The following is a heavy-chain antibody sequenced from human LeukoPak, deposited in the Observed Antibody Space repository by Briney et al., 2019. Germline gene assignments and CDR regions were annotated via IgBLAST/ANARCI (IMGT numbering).Heavy chain of an antibody. CDR1: GGSFSGYY. Sequence: SETLSLTCAVYGGSFSGYYWSWIRQPPGRGLEWIGEINHSGSTNYNPSLKSRVTISVDTSKNQFSLKLSSVTAADTAVYYCARVEGGFGFDYWGQGTLVTVSS. CDR2: INHSGST. CDR3: ARVEGGFGFDY. D-gene: IGHD3-10*01. J-gene: IGHJ4*02. V-gene: IGHV4-34*01.